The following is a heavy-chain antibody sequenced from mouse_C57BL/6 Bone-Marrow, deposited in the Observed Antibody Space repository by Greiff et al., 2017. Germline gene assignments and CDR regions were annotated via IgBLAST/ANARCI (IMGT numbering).Heavy chain of an antibody. CDR2: IDPNSGGT. D-gene: IGHD1-1*01. Sequence: QVQLQQSGAELVKPGASVKLSCKASGYTFTSYWMHWVKQRPGRGLEWIGRIDPNSGGTKYNEKFKSKATLTVDKPSSTAYLKLSSLTSEYSAVYYCAGEPIYYYGSSPYYYALDYWGQGTSVTVSS. CDR3: AGEPIYYYGSSPYYYALDY. V-gene: IGHV1-72*01. CDR1: GYTFTSYW. J-gene: IGHJ4*01.